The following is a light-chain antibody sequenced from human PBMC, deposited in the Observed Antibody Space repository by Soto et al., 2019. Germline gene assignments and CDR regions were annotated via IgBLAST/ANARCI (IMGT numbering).Light chain of an antibody. CDR2: GNS. V-gene: IGLV1-40*01. CDR3: QSYDSSRDVV. Sequence: QSVLTQPPSVSGAPGQRVTISCTGSSSNIGAGYDVHWYQHLPGTAPKLLIYGNSNRPSGVPDRFSGSKSGTSASLAITGLQAVDEADYYCQSYDSSRDVVFGGGTKVTVL. CDR1: SSNIGAGYD. J-gene: IGLJ2*01.